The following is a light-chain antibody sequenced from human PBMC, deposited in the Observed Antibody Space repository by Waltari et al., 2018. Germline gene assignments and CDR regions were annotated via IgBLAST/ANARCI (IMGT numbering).Light chain of an antibody. V-gene: IGLV2-23*01. Sequence: QSALTQPASGSGSPGQSITISCPGISSDVGSYNLLSWSQQHPGKAPKLMIYEGSERPSGVSNRFSGSKSGNTASLTISGLQAEDEADYYCCSYAGSSTPNWVFGGGTKLTVL. CDR2: EGS. CDR1: SSDVGSYNL. J-gene: IGLJ3*02. CDR3: CSYAGSSTPNWV.